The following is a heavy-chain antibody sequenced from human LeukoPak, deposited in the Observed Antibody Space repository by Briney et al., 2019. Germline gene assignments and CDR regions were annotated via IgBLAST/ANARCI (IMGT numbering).Heavy chain of an antibody. V-gene: IGHV3-15*01. CDR2: TKSKTDGGTT. Sequence: GGSLRLSCAVSGFTFSNAWMSWVRQAPGKGLEWIGRTKSKTDGGTTDYAAPVKGRFTISRDDSKNTLYVQMNSLKTEDTAVYYCNADYYDNLVGAYFDYWGQGTLVTVSS. J-gene: IGHJ4*02. CDR1: GFTFSNAW. CDR3: NADYYDNLVGAYFDY. D-gene: IGHD3-22*01.